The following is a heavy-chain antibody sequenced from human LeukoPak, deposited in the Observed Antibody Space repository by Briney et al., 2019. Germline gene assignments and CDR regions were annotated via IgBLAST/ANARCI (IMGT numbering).Heavy chain of an antibody. J-gene: IGHJ4*02. V-gene: IGHV1-24*01. Sequence: WASVKLSCTVSGFTSTDYSMNWVRQAPGTGLEWVGGFDPEDGETIYAQKFQGRVTITEDTSTDTAYMELSSLKSDDTAVYYCATDRGYWGQGTLVTVSS. CDR1: GFTSTDYS. CDR3: ATDRGY. CDR2: FDPEDGET.